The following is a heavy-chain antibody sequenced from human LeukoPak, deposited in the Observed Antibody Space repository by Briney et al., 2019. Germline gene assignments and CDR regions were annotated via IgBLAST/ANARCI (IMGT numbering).Heavy chain of an antibody. CDR2: INEDGGGR. V-gene: IGHV3-7*01. D-gene: IGHD2-2*01. Sequence: PGGSLRLSCAASGLIFKTSWMSWVRQAPGKGLECVANINEDGGGRYYVDSVKGRFTISRDNAKNSVHLQMNSLRAEDTAVYYCATRYCSIAACRASSYKCMDVWGKGTTVTVSS. J-gene: IGHJ6*04. CDR3: ATRYCSIAACRASSYKCMDV. CDR1: GLIFKTSW.